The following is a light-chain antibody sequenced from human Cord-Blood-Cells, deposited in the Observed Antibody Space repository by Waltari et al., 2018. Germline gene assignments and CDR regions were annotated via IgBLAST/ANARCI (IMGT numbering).Light chain of an antibody. CDR1: QSISSY. CDR2: AAS. CDR3: QQSYSTPWT. V-gene: IGKV1-39*01. Sequence: DIQMTQSPSSLSASVGDRVTITCRAIQSISSYLNWYQQKPGKAPKLLIYAASSLQSGVPSRFSGSGSGTDFTLTISRLQPEDFATYYCQQSYSTPWTFGQGTKVEIK. J-gene: IGKJ1*01.